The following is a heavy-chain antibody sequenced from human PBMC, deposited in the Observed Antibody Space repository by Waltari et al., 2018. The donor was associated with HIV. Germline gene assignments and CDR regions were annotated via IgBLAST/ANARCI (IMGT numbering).Heavy chain of an antibody. CDR2: ISADGGTT. D-gene: IGHD6-19*01. CDR3: AKRFSSGWVWYVDL. Sequence: EVQLVESGGGLVQPGGSLSLSCAPSGFTFSSSALSWVRQAPGRGLEWVSAISADGGTTYYADSVKGRFTISRDNSKNTLYLQMNSLRVEETAVYYCAKRFSSGWVWYVDLWGGGTLVTVSS. CDR1: GFTFSSSA. V-gene: IGHV3-23*04. J-gene: IGHJ2*01.